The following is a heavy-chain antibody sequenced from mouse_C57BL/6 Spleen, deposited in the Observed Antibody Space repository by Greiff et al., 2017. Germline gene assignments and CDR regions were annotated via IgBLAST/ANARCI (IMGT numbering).Heavy chain of an antibody. CDR2: IWTGGGT. J-gene: IGHJ1*03. Sequence: VMLVESGPGLVAPSQSLSITCTVSGFSLTSYAISWVRQPPGKGLEWLGVIWTGGGTNYNSALKSRLSISKDNSKSQVFLKMNSLQTDDTARYYCARNWEGNYVWYFDVWGTGTTVTVSS. CDR1: GFSLTSYA. CDR3: ARNWEGNYVWYFDV. D-gene: IGHD2-1*01. V-gene: IGHV2-9-1*01.